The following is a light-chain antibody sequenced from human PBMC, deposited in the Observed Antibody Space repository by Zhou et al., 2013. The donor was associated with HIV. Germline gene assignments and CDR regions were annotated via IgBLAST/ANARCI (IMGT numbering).Light chain of an antibody. J-gene: IGKJ3*01. V-gene: IGKV3-20*01. CDR1: QSVNNF. Sequence: EIVLTQSPATLSLSPGERATLSCRASQSVNNFLVWYQQKPGQAPRLLIHDAYSRAAGIPARFSGSGFGTAFTLTISTLEPEDFAVYYCQQYGNSPLFTFGPGTKVEIK. CDR3: QQYGNSPLFT. CDR2: DAY.